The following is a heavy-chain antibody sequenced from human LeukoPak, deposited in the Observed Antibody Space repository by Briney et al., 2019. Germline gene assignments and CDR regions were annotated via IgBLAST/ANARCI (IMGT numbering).Heavy chain of an antibody. D-gene: IGHD6-13*01. V-gene: IGHV3-7*01. CDR3: ARGHSAAARNRRLYYFDY. CDR1: GFTFSSYW. CDR2: IKQDGSEK. Sequence: GGSLRLSCAASGFTFSSYWMSWVRQAPGKGLEWVANIKQDGSEKYYVDSVKGRFTISRDNAKNSLYLQMNSLRAEDTAVYYCARGHSAAARNRRLYYFDYWGQGTLVTVSS. J-gene: IGHJ4*02.